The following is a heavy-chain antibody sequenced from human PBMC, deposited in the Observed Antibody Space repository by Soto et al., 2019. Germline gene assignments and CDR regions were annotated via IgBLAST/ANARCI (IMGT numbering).Heavy chain of an antibody. V-gene: IGHV1-69*04. CDR3: ARVNYDSSGYYYLDY. CDR1: GGTFSSYA. J-gene: IGHJ4*02. Sequence: ASVKVSCKASGGTFSSYAISWVRQAPGQGLEWMGRIIPILSIANYAQKFQGRVTITADKSTSTAYMELSSLRSEDTAVYYCARVNYDSSGYYYLDYWGQGTLSPSPQ. D-gene: IGHD3-22*01. CDR2: IIPILSIA.